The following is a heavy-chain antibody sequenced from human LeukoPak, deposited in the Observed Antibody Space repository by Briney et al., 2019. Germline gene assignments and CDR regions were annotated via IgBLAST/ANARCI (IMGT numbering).Heavy chain of an antibody. D-gene: IGHD2-15*01. CDR3: AKDQVPYCSGGSCYHFDY. J-gene: IGHJ4*02. CDR2: IRYDGSNK. Sequence: GGSLRLSCAASGFTFSSYGMHWVRQAPGKGLEWVAFIRYDGSNKHYADSVKGRFTISRDNSKNTLYLQMNSLRAEDTAVYYCAKDQVPYCSGGSCYHFDYWGQGTLVTVSS. V-gene: IGHV3-30*02. CDR1: GFTFSSYG.